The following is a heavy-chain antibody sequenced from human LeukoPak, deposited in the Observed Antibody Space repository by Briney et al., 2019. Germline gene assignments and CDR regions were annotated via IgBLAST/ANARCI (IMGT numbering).Heavy chain of an antibody. D-gene: IGHD1-26*01. V-gene: IGHV4-59*01. CDR2: TSHSGNT. Sequence: PSETLSLTASVSGGSISGDYWKWFRQPQGQRQESIGYTSHSGNTDYKPSLRSRVTMSVNTSKYQLSLKLTSATAADTAVYYCARGHSHGRYFDYWGQGALVTVSS. CDR1: GGSISGDY. CDR3: ARGHSHGRYFDY. J-gene: IGHJ4*02.